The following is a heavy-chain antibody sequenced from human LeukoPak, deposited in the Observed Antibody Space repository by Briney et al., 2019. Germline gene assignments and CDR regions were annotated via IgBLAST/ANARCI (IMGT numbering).Heavy chain of an antibody. D-gene: IGHD3-3*01. CDR2: ICHSGISGNT. V-gene: IGHV4-59*08. Sequence: SEALSLTCTVSGDSISSACWSWSRQPPGKGREWIGSICHSGISGNTHYNPSLKSRVTISVDTPKNQFSLKLSSVTAADTAVYYCARHGSFTGNGLRFLEWLFLDAFDIWGQGTMVTVSS. CDR3: ARHGSFTGNGLRFLEWLFLDAFDI. J-gene: IGHJ3*02. CDR1: GDSISSAC.